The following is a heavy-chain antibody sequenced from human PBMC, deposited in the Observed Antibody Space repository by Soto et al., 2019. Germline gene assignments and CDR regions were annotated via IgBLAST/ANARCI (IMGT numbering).Heavy chain of an antibody. J-gene: IGHJ6*02. Sequence: EMQLVESGGDLVQPGGSLRLSCAASGFTFSDDWMHCVRHAPVKGLVWVSRISSDGTGTTYADSVKGRFTISRDNAENTLYLQMNSRRAEDTAVYYCECSYGMDGWVQGTTVTVSS. CDR3: ECSYGMDG. D-gene: IGHD3-10*02. V-gene: IGHV3-74*01. CDR1: GFTFSDDW. CDR2: ISSDGTGT.